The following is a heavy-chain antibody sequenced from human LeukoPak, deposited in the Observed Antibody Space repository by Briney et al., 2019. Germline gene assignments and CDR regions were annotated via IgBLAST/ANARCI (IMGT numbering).Heavy chain of an antibody. CDR2: MYYSGST. J-gene: IGHJ4*02. CDR3: ATTMIVVDKWAPNFDY. V-gene: IGHV4-59*08. D-gene: IGHD3-22*01. Sequence: SETLSLTCTVSGGSISSYYWSWLRQPPGKGLEWIGYMYYSGSTNYNPSLKSRVTISLDTSKNQFSLKLSSVTAADTAVYYCATTMIVVDKWAPNFDYWGQGTLVTVSS. CDR1: GGSISSYY.